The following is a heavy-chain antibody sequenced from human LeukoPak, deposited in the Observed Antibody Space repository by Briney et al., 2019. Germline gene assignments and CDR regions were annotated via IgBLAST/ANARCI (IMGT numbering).Heavy chain of an antibody. V-gene: IGHV3-23*01. CDR3: AKGSSGSYSLDAFDI. D-gene: IGHD1-26*01. Sequence: GGSLRLSWAASGFTFSRHGMNWVRQAPGRGLEWVSGISGSGDTTYYADSVKGRFTVSRDNAKNSLYLQMNSLRAEDTALYYCAKGSSGSYSLDAFDIWGQGTMVTVSS. CDR1: GFTFSRHG. J-gene: IGHJ3*02. CDR2: ISGSGDTT.